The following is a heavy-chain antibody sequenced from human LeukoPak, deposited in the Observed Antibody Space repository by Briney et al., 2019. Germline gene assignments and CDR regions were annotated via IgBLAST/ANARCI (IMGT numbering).Heavy chain of an antibody. Sequence: PSETLSLTCAVYGGSFSGYYWSWIRQPPGKGLEWIGEINHSGSTNYNPSLKSRVTISVDTSKNQFSLKLSSVTAADTAVYYCARGFSPRYYYYYMDVWGKGTTVTVSS. D-gene: IGHD3-3*01. CDR2: INHSGST. J-gene: IGHJ6*03. V-gene: IGHV4-34*01. CDR1: GGSFSGYY. CDR3: ARGFSPRYYYYYMDV.